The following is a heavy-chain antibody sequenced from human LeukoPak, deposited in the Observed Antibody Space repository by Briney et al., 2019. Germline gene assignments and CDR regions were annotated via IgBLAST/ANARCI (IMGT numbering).Heavy chain of an antibody. Sequence: PGGSLRLSCAASGFTFSSYGMHWVRQAPGKGLEWVAVISYDGSNKYYADSVKGRFTISRDNSKNTLYLQMNSLRAEDTAVYYCATSNVAVVAAEPGFDYWGQGTLVTVSS. CDR1: GFTFSSYG. CDR3: ATSNVAVVAAEPGFDY. D-gene: IGHD2-15*01. J-gene: IGHJ4*02. CDR2: ISYDGSNK. V-gene: IGHV3-30*03.